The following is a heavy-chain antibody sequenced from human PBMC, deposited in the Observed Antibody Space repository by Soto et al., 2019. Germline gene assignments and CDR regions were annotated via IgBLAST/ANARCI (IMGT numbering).Heavy chain of an antibody. Sequence: GASVKVSCKASGYTFTSYGISWVRQAPGQGLEWMGWISAYNGNTNYAQKLQGRVTMTTNTSTSKANKELRSLRSDDMAVYYCARSSGYSYGFDYWGQGTLVTVSS. J-gene: IGHJ4*02. V-gene: IGHV1-18*03. CDR2: ISAYNGNT. D-gene: IGHD5-18*01. CDR3: ARSSGYSYGFDY. CDR1: GYTFTSYG.